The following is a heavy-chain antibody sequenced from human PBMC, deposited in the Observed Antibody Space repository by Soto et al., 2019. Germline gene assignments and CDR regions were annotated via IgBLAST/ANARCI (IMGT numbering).Heavy chain of an antibody. D-gene: IGHD2-2*01. CDR1: GGSFSGYY. J-gene: IGHJ6*02. CDR2: INHSGST. V-gene: IGHV4-34*01. Sequence: QVQLQQWGAGLLKPSETLSLTCAVYGGSFSGYYWSWIRQPPGKGLEWIGEINHSGSTNYNPSLKSRVTISVDTSKNQFSLKLSSVTAADTAVYYCARGDFCSSTSSCGYGMDVWGQGTTVTVSS. CDR3: ARGDFCSSTSSCGYGMDV.